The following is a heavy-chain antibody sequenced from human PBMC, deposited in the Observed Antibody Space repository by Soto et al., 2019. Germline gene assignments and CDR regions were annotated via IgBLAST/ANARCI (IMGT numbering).Heavy chain of an antibody. CDR2: IYHSGST. Sequence: QVQLQESGPGLVKPSGTLSLTCAVSGGSISSSNWWSWVRQPPGKGLEWIGEIYHSGSTNYNPSLKGRVTISVDKAQNPVSLKPSSVNAADNAVYYCARVVVRHLSNWFDPWGQGTPVTVSS. V-gene: IGHV4-4*02. CDR3: ARVVVRHLSNWFDP. J-gene: IGHJ5*02. D-gene: IGHD2-15*01. CDR1: GGSISSSNW.